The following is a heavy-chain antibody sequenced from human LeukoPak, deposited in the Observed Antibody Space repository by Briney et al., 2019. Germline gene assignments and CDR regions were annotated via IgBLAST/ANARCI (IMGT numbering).Heavy chain of an antibody. CDR2: ISWNSGSI. D-gene: IGHD3-3*01. Sequence: GRSLRLSCAASGFTFDDYAMHWVRQAPGKGLEWVSGISWNSGSIGYADSGKGRFTISRDNAKNSLYLQMNSLRAEDTALYYCAKDLFRSGYYIFDYWGQGTLVTVSS. V-gene: IGHV3-9*01. CDR1: GFTFDDYA. J-gene: IGHJ4*02. CDR3: AKDLFRSGYYIFDY.